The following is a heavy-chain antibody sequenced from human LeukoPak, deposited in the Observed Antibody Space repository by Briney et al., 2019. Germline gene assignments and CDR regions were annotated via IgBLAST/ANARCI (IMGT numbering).Heavy chain of an antibody. J-gene: IGHJ5*02. Sequence: GGSLRLSCAASGFTFSSYAMHWVRQAPGKGLEWVAVISYDGSTKYYADSVKGRFTISRDNSKNTLYLQMNSLRAEDTAVYFCARDHSSNWFGLSELVDPWGQGTLVTVSS. CDR3: ARDHSSNWFGLSELVDP. CDR2: ISYDGSTK. CDR1: GFTFSSYA. D-gene: IGHD6-13*01. V-gene: IGHV3-30-3*01.